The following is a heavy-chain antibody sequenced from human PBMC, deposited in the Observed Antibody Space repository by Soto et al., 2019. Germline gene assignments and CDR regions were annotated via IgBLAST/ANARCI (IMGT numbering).Heavy chain of an antibody. Sequence: QLQLQESGPGLVKPSETLSLTCRVSDGSMNSDSSYWGWIRQPPGKGLEWIGVINHSGSTYHNLSLKGRVTMSVEASRNQFSLKLNSMTAADTAVYYCERLGGYVSVGYYYLWDSWGQGTLVTVSS. J-gene: IGHJ4*02. CDR1: DGSMNSDSSY. CDR2: INHSGST. V-gene: IGHV4-39*01. D-gene: IGHD3-22*01. CDR3: ERLGGYVSVGYYYLWDS.